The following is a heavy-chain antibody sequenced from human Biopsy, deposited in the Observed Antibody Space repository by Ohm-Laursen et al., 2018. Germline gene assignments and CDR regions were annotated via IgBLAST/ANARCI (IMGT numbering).Heavy chain of an antibody. CDR1: GYTFTTYY. V-gene: IGHV1-18*04. J-gene: IGHJ4*02. D-gene: IGHD2/OR15-2a*01. CDR2: ISPYNDKT. Sequence: SSVKVSCKVSGYTFTTYYIHWVRHAPGQGLEWMGWISPYNDKTSYPPKLQDRVTMTADTSTNTAHMELRSLRSDDTAVYYCARVFCTSTTCYGLLDNWGQGTVVTVSS. CDR3: ARVFCTSTTCYGLLDN.